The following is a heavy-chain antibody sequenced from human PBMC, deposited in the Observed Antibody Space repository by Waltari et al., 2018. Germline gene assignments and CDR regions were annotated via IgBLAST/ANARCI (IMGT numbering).Heavy chain of an antibody. D-gene: IGHD1-7*01. CDR2: IIPIFGTA. CDR3: ARDDLPGNGTGR. Sequence: VQLVPSGAEVKTPGSSVKFSCKASGGTFRRYAIGWVRQATGQGLEWMGRIIPIFGTANYEKKFQGRVTITADKSTSTAYMELSSLRSDDTAVYYCARDDLPGNGTGRWGQGTLVTVSS. CDR1: GGTFRRYA. V-gene: IGHV1-69*06. J-gene: IGHJ4*02.